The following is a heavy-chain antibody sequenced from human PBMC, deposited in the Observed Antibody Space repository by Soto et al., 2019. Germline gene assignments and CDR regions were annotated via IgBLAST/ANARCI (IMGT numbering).Heavy chain of an antibody. CDR1: GYTFTSYA. CDR2: INAGNGNT. V-gene: IGHV1-3*05. Sequence: QVQLVQSGAEEKKPGASMKVSCKASGYTFTSYAMHWVRQAPGQRLEWMGWINAGNGNTKYSQKFQGRVTITRDTSASTAYMELSSLRSEDTAVYYCARIIVVVTALDYWGQGTLVTVSS. J-gene: IGHJ4*02. CDR3: ARIIVVVTALDY. D-gene: IGHD2-21*02.